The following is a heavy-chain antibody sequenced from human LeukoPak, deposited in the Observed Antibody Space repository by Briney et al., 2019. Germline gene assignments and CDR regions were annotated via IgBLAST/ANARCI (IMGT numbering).Heavy chain of an antibody. CDR1: GGSISSGGYY. CDR2: IYYSGST. CDR3: ARESLSFGLAFDY. Sequence: SETLSLTCTVSGGSISSGGYYWSWIRQHPGKGLEWIGYIYYSGSTYYNPSLKSRVTISVDTSKNQISLKLSSVTAADTAVYYCARESLSFGLAFDYWGQGTLVTVSS. J-gene: IGHJ4*02. D-gene: IGHD3/OR15-3a*01. V-gene: IGHV4-31*03.